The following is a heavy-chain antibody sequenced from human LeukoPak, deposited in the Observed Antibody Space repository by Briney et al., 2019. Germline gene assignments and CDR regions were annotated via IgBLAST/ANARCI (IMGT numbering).Heavy chain of an antibody. J-gene: IGHJ4*02. V-gene: IGHV4-30-4*01. D-gene: IGHD6-19*01. CDR3: ARGSHTKYSSGPGTDYFDY. Sequence: SETLSLTCTVSGGSISSGDYFWSWIRQPPGKGLEWIGYIYYSGSTYYNPSLKSRVTISVDTSKNQFSLKLSSVTAADTALYYCARGSHTKYSSGPGTDYFDYWGQGTLVTVSS. CDR2: IYYSGST. CDR1: GGSISSGDYF.